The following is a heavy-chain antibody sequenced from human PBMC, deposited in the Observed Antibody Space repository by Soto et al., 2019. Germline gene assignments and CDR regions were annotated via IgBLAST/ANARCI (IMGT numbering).Heavy chain of an antibody. V-gene: IGHV3-30-3*01. CDR2: ISYDGSNK. Sequence: QVQLVESGGGVVQPGRSLRLSCAASGFTFSSYAMHWVRQAPGKGLEWVAVISYDGSNKYYADSVKGRFTISRDNSKNTLYLQMNSLRAEDTAVYYCARGDYYDSSNHLYYFDYWGQGTLVTVSS. CDR3: ARGDYYDSSNHLYYFDY. CDR1: GFTFSSYA. J-gene: IGHJ4*02. D-gene: IGHD3-22*01.